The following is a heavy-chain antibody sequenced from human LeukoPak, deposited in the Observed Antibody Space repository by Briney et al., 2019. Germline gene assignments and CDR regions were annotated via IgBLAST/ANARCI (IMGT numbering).Heavy chain of an antibody. V-gene: IGHV1-69*13. J-gene: IGHJ1*01. CDR1: GYTFTNYY. D-gene: IGHD2-21*01. CDR2: ITPMFGTA. Sequence: SVKVSCKASGYTFTNYYVHWVRQAPGQGLEWMGGITPMFGTAKYAQKFQGRVTITADESTSTAYMELSSLRSEDTAVYYCARDSSEFRSLIPHWGQGTLVTVSS. CDR3: ARDSSEFRSLIPH.